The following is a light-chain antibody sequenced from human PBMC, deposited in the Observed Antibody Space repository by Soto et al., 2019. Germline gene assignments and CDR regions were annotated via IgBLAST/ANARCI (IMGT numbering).Light chain of an antibody. Sequence: EIVLTQSPGTLSLSPGERATLACRASQSVSNNYLAWYQQKPGQAPRLLIYDASNRATGIPARFSGSGSGTDFTLTISSLEPEDVAVYYCQQRSNWPPWTFGQGTKVDIK. CDR3: QQRSNWPPWT. CDR2: DAS. V-gene: IGKV3-11*01. CDR1: QSVSNNY. J-gene: IGKJ1*01.